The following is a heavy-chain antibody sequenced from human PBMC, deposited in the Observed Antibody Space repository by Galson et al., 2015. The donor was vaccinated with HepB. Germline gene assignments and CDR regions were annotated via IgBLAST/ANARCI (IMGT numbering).Heavy chain of an antibody. V-gene: IGHV3-15*01. J-gene: IGHJ4*02. D-gene: IGHD3-16*02. CDR3: TTPSYNYLWGAYRYTAVGNYFHY. CDR1: GFTFSNGW. CDR2: IKSKSDGGTT. Sequence: SLRLSCAASGFTFSNGWMSWVRQAPGKGLEWVGRIKSKSDGGTTEYAAPVQGRFTISRDDSKNTLFLQMDSLKTEDTAVYYCTTPSYNYLWGAYRYTAVGNYFHYWGQGTLVTVSS.